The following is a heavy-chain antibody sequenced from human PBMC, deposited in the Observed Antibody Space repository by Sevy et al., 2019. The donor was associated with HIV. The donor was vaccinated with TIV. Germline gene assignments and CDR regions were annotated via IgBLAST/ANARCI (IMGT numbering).Heavy chain of an antibody. CDR3: ARAYCSGGRCYSLAY. D-gene: IGHD2-15*01. V-gene: IGHV1-18*01. Sequence: ASVKVSCKISGYTFSTYRITWVRQAPGQGLEWMGWISPHNGDTNYAQKLQDRITMITDTSTNTAFMELTSLRSDDTAVYYCARAYCSGGRCYSLAYRGQGTLVTVSS. J-gene: IGHJ4*02. CDR2: ISPHNGDT. CDR1: GYTFSTYR.